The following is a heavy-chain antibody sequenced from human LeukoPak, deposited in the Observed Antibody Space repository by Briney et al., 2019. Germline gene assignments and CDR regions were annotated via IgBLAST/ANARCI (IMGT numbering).Heavy chain of an antibody. V-gene: IGHV4-34*01. CDR1: GGSFRAYY. CDR3: ARHVGFITMVRGVINNNWFDP. CDR2: IRLGAST. D-gene: IGHD3-10*01. J-gene: IGHJ5*02. Sequence: PSETLSLTCAVYGGSFRAYYWSWIRQSPGKGLEWIGEIRLGASTNYNPSLKSRVTISVDTSKKQFSLKLSSVTAADTAVYYCARHVGFITMVRGVINNNWFDPWGQGTLVTVSS.